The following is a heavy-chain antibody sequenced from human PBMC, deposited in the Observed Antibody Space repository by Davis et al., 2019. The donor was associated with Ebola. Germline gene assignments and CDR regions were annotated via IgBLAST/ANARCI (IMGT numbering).Heavy chain of an antibody. V-gene: IGHV3-66*01. Sequence: GGSLRLSCAASGFVVGSEYMTWVRQAPGKGLEWVSISYSAGSTYYPDSLKDRFTISRDNSKNIFYLQMNSLRAEDTAVYYCARGITMVRGLDYWGQGTLVTVSS. CDR3: ARGITMVRGLDY. D-gene: IGHD3-10*01. J-gene: IGHJ4*02. CDR1: GFVVGSEY. CDR2: SYSAGST.